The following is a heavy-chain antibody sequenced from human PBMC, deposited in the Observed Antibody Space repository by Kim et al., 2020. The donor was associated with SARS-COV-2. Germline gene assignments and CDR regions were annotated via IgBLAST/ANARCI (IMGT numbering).Heavy chain of an antibody. V-gene: IGHV4-30-4*01. CDR3: ARDQGGRYVDY. Sequence: TLSLTCAVAGGSFSSVAYYWSWIRRPPGRGLEWIGYISYSGSKYFNPSLQSRVTMSVDTSKNQFSLDLSSVTAADTAVYFCARDQGGRYVDYWGQGA. J-gene: IGHJ4*02. D-gene: IGHD1-1*01. CDR2: ISYSGSK. CDR1: GGSFSSVAYY.